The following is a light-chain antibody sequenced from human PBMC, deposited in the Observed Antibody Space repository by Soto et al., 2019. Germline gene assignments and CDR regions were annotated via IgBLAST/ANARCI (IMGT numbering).Light chain of an antibody. V-gene: IGLV1-51*02. J-gene: IGLJ2*01. Sequence: QSVLTQPPSVSAAPGQKVTISCSGSSSNIGKNYVSWYQQLPGTAPKLLIYENNKRPSGIPDRFSGSKSGTSATLGITGLQTGDEADYYCGTWDSSLSADVVFGGGTKLTVL. CDR3: GTWDSSLSADVV. CDR1: SSNIGKNY. CDR2: ENN.